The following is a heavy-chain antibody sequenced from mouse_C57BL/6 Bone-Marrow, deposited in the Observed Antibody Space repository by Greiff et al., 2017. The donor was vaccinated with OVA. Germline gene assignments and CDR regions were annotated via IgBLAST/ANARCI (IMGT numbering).Heavy chain of an antibody. CDR2: IDPENGDT. D-gene: IGHD2-1*01. CDR1: GFNIKDDY. V-gene: IGHV14-4*01. CDR3: TSYGNFDY. J-gene: IGHJ2*01. Sequence: LVESGAELVRPGASVKLSCTASGFNIKDDYMHWVKQRPEQGLEWIGWIDPENGDTEYASKFQGKATITADTSSNTAYLQLSNLTAEDTAVYYCTSYGNFDYWGQGTTLTVAS.